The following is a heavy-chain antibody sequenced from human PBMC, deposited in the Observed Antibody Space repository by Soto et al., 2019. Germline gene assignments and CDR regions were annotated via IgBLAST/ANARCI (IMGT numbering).Heavy chain of an antibody. CDR2: ISYDGSNK. CDR1: GFTFSSYA. J-gene: IGHJ4*02. D-gene: IGHD2-15*01. CDR3: ARDGRDRNRVNY. V-gene: IGHV3-30-3*01. Sequence: QVQLVESGGGVVQPGRSLRLSCAASGFTFSSYAMHWVRQAPGKGLEWVAVISYDGSNKYYADSVKGRFTISRDNSKNTLYLQMNSLRAEDSAVYYCARDGRDRNRVNYWGQGTLVTVSS.